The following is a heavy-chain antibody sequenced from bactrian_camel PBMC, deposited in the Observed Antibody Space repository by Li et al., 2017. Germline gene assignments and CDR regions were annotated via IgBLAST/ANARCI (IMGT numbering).Heavy chain of an antibody. CDR3: AVGYSGSCTASRIADYSY. CDR2: FTSDGSI. CDR1: GYTFSSGYC. V-gene: IGHV3S42*01. Sequence: VQLVESGGGSVQTGGSLRLSCVVSGYTFSSGYCMGWFRQAPGEFREGVASFTSDGSISYGDSVKGRFTISKDNAKNILYLQMTSLKPEDTAMYYCAVGYSGSCTASRIADYSYWGQGTQVTVS. D-gene: IGHD2*01. J-gene: IGHJ4*01.